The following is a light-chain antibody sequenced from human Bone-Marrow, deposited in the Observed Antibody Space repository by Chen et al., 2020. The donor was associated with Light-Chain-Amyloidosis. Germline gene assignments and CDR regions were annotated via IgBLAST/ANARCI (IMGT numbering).Light chain of an antibody. Sequence: QSALTQPASLSGSPGQSIPISCPGTSSDVGGYNYVSWYQQHPGTAPKLVIFDVSYRPSGISNRFSGSKSGNTASLTISGLQAEDEADYYCSSYTRSSTWLFGGGTRLTVL. V-gene: IGLV2-14*03. J-gene: IGLJ3*02. CDR3: SSYTRSSTWL. CDR2: DVS. CDR1: SSDVGGYNY.